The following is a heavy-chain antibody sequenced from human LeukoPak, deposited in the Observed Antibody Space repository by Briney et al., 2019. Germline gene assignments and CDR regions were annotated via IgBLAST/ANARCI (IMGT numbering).Heavy chain of an antibody. D-gene: IGHD3-22*01. J-gene: IGHJ4*02. CDR3: ASNFYYYDSSGYPPPFDY. Sequence: PSETLPLTCTVSGGSISSSSYYWGWIRQPPGKGLEWIGSIYYSGSTYYNPSLKSRVTIPEDTSKNQFSLKLSSVTAADTAVYYCASNFYYYDSSGYPPPFDYWGQGTLVTVSS. CDR1: GGSISSSSYY. CDR2: IYYSGST. V-gene: IGHV4-39*01.